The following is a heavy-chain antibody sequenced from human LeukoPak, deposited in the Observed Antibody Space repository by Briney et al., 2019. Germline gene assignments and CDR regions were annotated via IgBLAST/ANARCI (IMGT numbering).Heavy chain of an antibody. Sequence: ASVKVSCKASGYTFTSYDINWVRQATGQGLEWMGWMNPNSGNTGYAQKFQGRVTMTRNTSISTAYMELSSLRSEDTAVYYCARDPTYYYDSSAPWGAFDIWGQGTMVTVSS. J-gene: IGHJ3*02. CDR2: MNPNSGNT. V-gene: IGHV1-8*01. CDR1: GYTFTSYD. CDR3: ARDPTYYYDSSAPWGAFDI. D-gene: IGHD3-22*01.